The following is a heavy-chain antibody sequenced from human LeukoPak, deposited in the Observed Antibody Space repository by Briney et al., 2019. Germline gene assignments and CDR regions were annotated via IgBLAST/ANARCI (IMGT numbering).Heavy chain of an antibody. Sequence: GGSLRLSCAASGFTFDDYGMSWVRQAPGKGLEWVSGINWNGGSTGYADSVKGRFTISRDNSRNMLYLQMNSLRAEDTAVYYCAKAMRYSSGWYGDYWGQGTLVTVSS. D-gene: IGHD6-19*01. V-gene: IGHV3-20*04. CDR3: AKAMRYSSGWYGDY. CDR2: INWNGGST. CDR1: GFTFDDYG. J-gene: IGHJ4*02.